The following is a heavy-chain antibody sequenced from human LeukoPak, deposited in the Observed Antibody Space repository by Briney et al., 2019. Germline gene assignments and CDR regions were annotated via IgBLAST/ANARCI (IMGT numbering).Heavy chain of an antibody. CDR1: GFTFITYS. CDR2: ISSTGNYI. J-gene: IGHJ4*02. Sequence: GGSLRLSCAASGFTFITYSMNWVRQAPEKGLEWVSSISSTGNYIYYADSVKGRFTISRDNAKNSLYLQMDSLRAEDTAVYYCARDSYYYGSGSPAFDYWGQGTLVTVSS. D-gene: IGHD3-10*01. CDR3: ARDSYYYGSGSPAFDY. V-gene: IGHV3-21*01.